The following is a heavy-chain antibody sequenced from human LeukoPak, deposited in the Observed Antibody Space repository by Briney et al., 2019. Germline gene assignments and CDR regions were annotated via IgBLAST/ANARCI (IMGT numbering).Heavy chain of an antibody. CDR2: IYYTGTT. D-gene: IGHD4-17*01. V-gene: IGHV4-59*01. J-gene: IGHJ6*02. CDR3: AREDPQTTVPEGMDV. Sequence: SETLSLTCSVSGGSISTYYWSWIRQLPGKGLEWIGYIYYTGTTNYNPSLRSRVTISVDTSRNQFSLRLSSVTAADTAVYYYAREDPQTTVPEGMDVWGHGTTVIVSS. CDR1: GGSISTYY.